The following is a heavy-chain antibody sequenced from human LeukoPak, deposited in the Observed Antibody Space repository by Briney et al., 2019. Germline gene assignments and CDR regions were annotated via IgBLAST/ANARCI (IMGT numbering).Heavy chain of an antibody. CDR1: GFTFSSYR. J-gene: IGHJ3*02. Sequence: GGSLRLSCAASGFTFSSYRMSWVRQAPGKGLEWVANIKQDGSEKYYVDSVKGRFTISRDNAKNSLYLQMNSLRAEDTAVYYCARSSQWELPADAFDIWGQGTMVTVSS. CDR2: IKQDGSEK. CDR3: ARSSQWELPADAFDI. D-gene: IGHD1-26*01. V-gene: IGHV3-7*01.